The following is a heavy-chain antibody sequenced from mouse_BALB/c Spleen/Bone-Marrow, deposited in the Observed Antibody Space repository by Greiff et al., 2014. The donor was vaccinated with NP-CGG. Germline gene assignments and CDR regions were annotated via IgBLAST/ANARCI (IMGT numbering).Heavy chain of an antibody. D-gene: IGHD2-3*01. V-gene: IGHV1S81*02. CDR1: GYTFTNYY. CDR3: TRVDFLYYYCMDY. CDR2: INPSNGGT. Sequence: LVESGAELVKPGASVKLSCKASGYTFTNYYIYWVKQRPGQGLEWIGEINPSNGGTNFNEKFKSKATLTVDKSSSTAKMQLSSLTSEDSAVYYCTRVDFLYYYCMDYWGQGTSVTVSS. J-gene: IGHJ4*01.